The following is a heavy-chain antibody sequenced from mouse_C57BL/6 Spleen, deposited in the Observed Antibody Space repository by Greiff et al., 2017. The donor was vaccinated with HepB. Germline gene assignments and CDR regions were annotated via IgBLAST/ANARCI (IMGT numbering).Heavy chain of an antibody. CDR3: TRGQLRSPFAY. J-gene: IGHJ3*01. D-gene: IGHD3-2*02. CDR2: IDPETGGT. Sequence: VKLQQSGAELVRPGASVTLSCKASGYTFTDYEMHWVKQTPVHGLEWIGAIDPETGGTAYNQKFKGKAILTADKSSSTAYMELRSLTSEDSAVYYCTRGQLRSPFAYWGQGTLVTVSA. V-gene: IGHV1-15*01. CDR1: GYTFTDYE.